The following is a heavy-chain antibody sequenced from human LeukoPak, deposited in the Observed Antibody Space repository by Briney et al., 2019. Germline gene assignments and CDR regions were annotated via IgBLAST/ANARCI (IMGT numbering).Heavy chain of an antibody. D-gene: IGHD3-22*01. CDR2: IYSGGST. J-gene: IGHJ4*02. CDR1: GFTFSSYG. CDR3: YRYDSSGYYDY. V-gene: IGHV3-53*01. Sequence: GGSLRLSCAASGFTFSSYGMSWVRQAPGKGLEWVSVIYSGGSTYYADSVKGRFTISRDNSKSTLYLQMNSLRAEDTAVYYCYRYDSSGYYDYWGQGTLVTVSS.